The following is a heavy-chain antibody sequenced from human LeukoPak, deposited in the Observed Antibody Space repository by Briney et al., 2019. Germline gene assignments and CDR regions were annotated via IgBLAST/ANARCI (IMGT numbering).Heavy chain of an antibody. CDR3: ARERIAAALFDY. V-gene: IGHV4-39*07. Sequence: PSETLSLTCSVSGGSISSSSYYWGWIRQPPGKGLEWIGSIYYSGSTYYNPSLKSRVTISVDTSKNQFSLKLSSVTAADTAVYCGARERIAAALFDYWGQGTLVTVSS. J-gene: IGHJ4*02. CDR1: GGSISSSSYY. CDR2: IYYSGST. D-gene: IGHD6-13*01.